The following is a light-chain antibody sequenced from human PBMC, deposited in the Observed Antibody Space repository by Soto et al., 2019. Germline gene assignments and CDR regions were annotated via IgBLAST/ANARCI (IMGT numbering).Light chain of an antibody. Sequence: QSVLTQPHSVSGSPGQSVAISCSGTSSDVGGYNYVSWYQQHPGKAPKLIIYEVTNRPSGVPARFSGSKSGNTASLTISGLQAEDEADYYCSSYTSTSRYVFGAGTKVTVL. J-gene: IGLJ1*01. CDR2: EVT. CDR1: SSDVGGYNY. CDR3: SSYTSTSRYV. V-gene: IGLV2-11*01.